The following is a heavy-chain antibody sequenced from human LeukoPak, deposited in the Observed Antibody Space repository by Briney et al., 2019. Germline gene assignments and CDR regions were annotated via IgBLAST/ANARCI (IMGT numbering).Heavy chain of an antibody. CDR1: GVTFRSYG. D-gene: IGHD5-12*01. Sequence: GVSLRLSCAASGVTFRSYGMHWVRQAPGKGLEWVALISSDGNDKLYGDSVRGRFTISRDDSKSTLYLQMNSLRAEDTAVYYCTTKVIRGNSGDDYDDWGQGTLVTVSS. CDR2: ISSDGNDK. V-gene: IGHV3-30*03. J-gene: IGHJ4*02. CDR3: TTKVIRGNSGDDYDD.